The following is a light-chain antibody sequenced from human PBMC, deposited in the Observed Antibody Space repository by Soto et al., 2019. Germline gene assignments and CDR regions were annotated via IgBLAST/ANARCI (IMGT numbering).Light chain of an antibody. CDR2: GAS. Sequence: EIVLTQSPGTLYLSPGERAILSCRASQSVSSNYLAWYQQKPGQAPRLLIYGASSRATGIPDRFSGDGSGTEFTLTISRLEPEDFALYYCQQYGSSPTWTFGQGTKVDIK. V-gene: IGKV3-20*01. J-gene: IGKJ1*01. CDR1: QSVSSNY. CDR3: QQYGSSPTWT.